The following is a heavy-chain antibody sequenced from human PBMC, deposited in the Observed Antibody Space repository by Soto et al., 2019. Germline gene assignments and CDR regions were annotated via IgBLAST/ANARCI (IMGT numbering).Heavy chain of an antibody. CDR1: GYTLRDYI. Sequence: ASVKVSCKASGYTLRDYIITWVRQAPGQGLEWMGWISPYTGNTNYAQNLQGRVTMATDTSTSTAYMDLRSLRSDDTAVYYCAVIAVTGTDDYWGQGTLVTVSS. CDR2: ISPYTGNT. D-gene: IGHD6-19*01. CDR3: AVIAVTGTDDY. J-gene: IGHJ4*02. V-gene: IGHV1-18*01.